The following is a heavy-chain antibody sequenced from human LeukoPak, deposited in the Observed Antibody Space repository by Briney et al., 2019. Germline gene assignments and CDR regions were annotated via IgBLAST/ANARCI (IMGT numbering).Heavy chain of an antibody. CDR1: GYTFTSYY. CDR3: AGSSSTSSYYFDY. J-gene: IGHJ4*02. Sequence: ASVKVSCKASGYTFTSYYMHWVRQAPGQGLEWMGIINPSGGSTSYAQKFQGRVTMTTDTSTSTAYMELRSLRSDDTAVYYCAGSSSTSSYYFDYWGQGTLVTVSS. V-gene: IGHV1-46*01. D-gene: IGHD2-2*01. CDR2: INPSGGST.